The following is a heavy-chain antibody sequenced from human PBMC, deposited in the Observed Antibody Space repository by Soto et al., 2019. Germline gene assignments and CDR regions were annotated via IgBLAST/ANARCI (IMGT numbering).Heavy chain of an antibody. CDR1: GFTFSSYA. J-gene: IGHJ4*02. Sequence: GGSLRLSCAASGFTFSSYAMSWVRQAPGKGLEWVSGISGSGGNTYYADSVKGRFTFSRDNSKNTLYLQMNSLRAEDTALYYCAKIARITVAGQVFYYCGQRTLVTVSS. CDR2: ISGSGGNT. D-gene: IGHD6-19*01. CDR3: AKIARITVAGQVFYY. V-gene: IGHV3-23*01.